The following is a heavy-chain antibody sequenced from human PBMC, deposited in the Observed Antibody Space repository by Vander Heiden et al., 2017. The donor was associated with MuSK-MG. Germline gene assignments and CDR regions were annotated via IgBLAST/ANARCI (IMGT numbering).Heavy chain of an antibody. CDR1: GLPFGSYG. Sequence: EVQLLESGGGLAQFGGSLRLSCTVYGLPFGSYGMSWVRQAQGKGLEWVSSISGSGGMTFYTDSVKGRFTVSRDNSKNTLFLQMNSLRADDTALYYCVKRPKTAADGPFDYWGQGTLVTGSS. D-gene: IGHD2-21*02. V-gene: IGHV3-23*01. J-gene: IGHJ4*02. CDR3: VKRPKTAADGPFDY. CDR2: ISGSGGMT.